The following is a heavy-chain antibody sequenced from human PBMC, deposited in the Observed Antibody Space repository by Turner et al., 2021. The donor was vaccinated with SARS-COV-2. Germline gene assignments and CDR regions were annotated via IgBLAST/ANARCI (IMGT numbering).Heavy chain of an antibody. D-gene: IGHD3-10*01. J-gene: IGHJ4*02. CDR2: MYYSGTT. CDR1: GGSISSSSYF. CDR3: ARQAAGQGLDY. Sequence: QVQLQESGPGLVKPSETLSLTCTVSGGSISSSSYFWGWIRQPPTKELEWIGSMYYSGTTYYNPSLKSRVSLSIDPSKNQFSLNLTSVTAADTALFYCARQAAGQGLDYWGRGILVTVSS. V-gene: IGHV4-39*01.